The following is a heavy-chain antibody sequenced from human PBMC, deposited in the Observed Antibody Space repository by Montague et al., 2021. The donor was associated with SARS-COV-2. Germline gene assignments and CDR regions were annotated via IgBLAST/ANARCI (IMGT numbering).Heavy chain of an antibody. Sequence: SLRLSCAASGFTFRRYWMHWVRQVPGRGPVWVSRIKPDGTSTHYXXSLKVRFIISRDNARNTLSLQMTNMRADDTAIYYCVRPLWFGDSDYYFESWGQGTLVTVSS. CDR3: VRPLWFGDSDYYFES. CDR1: GFTFRRYW. D-gene: IGHD3-10*01. J-gene: IGHJ4*02. CDR2: IKPDGTST. V-gene: IGHV3-74*01.